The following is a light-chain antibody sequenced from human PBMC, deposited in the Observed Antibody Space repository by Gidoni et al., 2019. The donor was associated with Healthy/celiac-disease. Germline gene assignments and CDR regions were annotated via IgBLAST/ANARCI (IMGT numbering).Light chain of an antibody. CDR3: QQYNNWPLT. CDR1: QTVSSK. Sequence: EIVMTQSPATLSVSPEERATLSCRVSQTVSSKLAWYQQNTGQAPRLLIYGASTRATGIPARFSGSGSGTEFTLTISSLQSEDFAVYYCQQYNNWPLTFXGXTKVXIK. J-gene: IGKJ4*01. V-gene: IGKV3-15*01. CDR2: GAS.